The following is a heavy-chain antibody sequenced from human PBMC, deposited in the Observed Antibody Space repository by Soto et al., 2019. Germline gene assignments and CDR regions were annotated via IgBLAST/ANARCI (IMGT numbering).Heavy chain of an antibody. Sequence: PGLSLRLSCSGSGFTFANYAMSWVRQAPGKGLEWVSGISSGGGNTYYADSVEGRFTISRDNSKNTLYLQMNSLRAEDTAVYYCTRESVVQAAPGNYYYYYGMDVWGQGTTVTVS. CDR2: ISSGGGNT. J-gene: IGHJ6*02. V-gene: IGHV3-23*01. CDR3: TRESVVQAAPGNYYYYYGMDV. CDR1: GFTFANYA. D-gene: IGHD2-2*01.